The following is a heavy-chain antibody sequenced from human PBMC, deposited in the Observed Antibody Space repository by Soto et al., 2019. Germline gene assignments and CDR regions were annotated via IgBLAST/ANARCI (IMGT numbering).Heavy chain of an antibody. CDR1: GFTFSSYA. Sequence: QVQLVESGGGVVQPGRSLRLSCAASGFTFSSYAMHWVRQAPGKGLEWVAVISYDGSNKYYADSVKGRFTISRDNSKNTLYLQMNSMRDEDTAVYYCARDEEDYWGQGTLVTVSS. J-gene: IGHJ4*02. V-gene: IGHV3-30-3*01. CDR2: ISYDGSNK. CDR3: ARDEEDY.